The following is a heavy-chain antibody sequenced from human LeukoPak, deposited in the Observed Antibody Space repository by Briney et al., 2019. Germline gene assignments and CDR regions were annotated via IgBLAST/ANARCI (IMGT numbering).Heavy chain of an antibody. Sequence: PSETLSPTCTVSAGFINSSNWWSWVRQPPGEGLEWIGEIFHTGDANYNPSLQSRVTMSVDKSKNQFSLRLSSVTAADTAMYYCVRDRNSNLRLGFWGQGALVTVSS. CDR1: AGFINSSNW. CDR2: IFHTGDA. D-gene: IGHD5-12*01. J-gene: IGHJ4*02. CDR3: VRDRNSNLRLGF. V-gene: IGHV4-4*02.